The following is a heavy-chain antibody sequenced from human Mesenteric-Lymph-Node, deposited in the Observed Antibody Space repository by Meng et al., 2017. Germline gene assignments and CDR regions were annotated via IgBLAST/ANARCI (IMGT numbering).Heavy chain of an antibody. CDR3: ARTLRFLEWLLDY. CDR2: INHSGST. Sequence: QVRLQRLGAGMLKPPEPRPLTCAGYGGSFSGYYWSWIRQPPGKGLEWIGEINHSGSTNYNPSLKSRVTISVDTSKNQFSLKLSSVTAADTAVYYCARTLRFLEWLLDYWGQGTLVTVSS. V-gene: IGHV4-34*01. J-gene: IGHJ4*02. D-gene: IGHD3-3*01. CDR1: GGSFSGYY.